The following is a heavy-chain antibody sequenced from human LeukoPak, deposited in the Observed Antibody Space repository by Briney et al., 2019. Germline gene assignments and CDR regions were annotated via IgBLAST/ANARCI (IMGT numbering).Heavy chain of an antibody. V-gene: IGHV3-33*06. CDR1: GFTYSHYG. J-gene: IGHJ4*02. CDR3: AKVRGPQTGAFDY. D-gene: IGHD7-27*01. Sequence: GGSLRLSCEASGFTYSHYGMHWVRQAPGKGLEWVAVIWSDGTEKYYSDAVKGRFTISRDNSRNTLYLQMNSLRGEDTAIYYCAKVRGPQTGAFDYWGQGTLVTVSS. CDR2: IWSDGTEK.